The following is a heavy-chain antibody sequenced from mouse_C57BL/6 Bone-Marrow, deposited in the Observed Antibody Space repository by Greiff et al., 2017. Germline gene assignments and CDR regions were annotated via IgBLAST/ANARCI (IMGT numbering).Heavy chain of an antibody. J-gene: IGHJ1*03. Sequence: QVQLKESGAELARPGASVKLSCKASGYTFTSYGISWVKQRTGQGLEWIGEIYPRSGNTYYNEKFKGKATLTADKSSSTAYMELRSLTSEDSAVYFCARWEDGSSYDWYFDVWGTGTTVTVSS. CDR2: IYPRSGNT. D-gene: IGHD1-1*01. V-gene: IGHV1-81*01. CDR1: GYTFTSYG. CDR3: ARWEDGSSYDWYFDV.